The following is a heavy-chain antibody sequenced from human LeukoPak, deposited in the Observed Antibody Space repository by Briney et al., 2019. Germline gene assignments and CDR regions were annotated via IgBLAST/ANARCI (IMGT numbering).Heavy chain of an antibody. CDR3: ARESSALPFDY. V-gene: IGHV3-74*01. J-gene: IGHJ4*02. D-gene: IGHD3-22*01. CDR1: GFTFSSYW. Sequence: GGSLRLSCAASGFTFSSYWMHWVRQAPGKGLVWVSRINTDGSSTSYADSVKGRFTISRDDAKNTLYLQMNSLRAEDTAIYYCARESSALPFDYWGQGTLVTLSS. CDR2: INTDGSST.